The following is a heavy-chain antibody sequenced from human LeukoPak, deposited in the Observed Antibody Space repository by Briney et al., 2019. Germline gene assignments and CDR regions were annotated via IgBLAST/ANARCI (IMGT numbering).Heavy chain of an antibody. Sequence: GGSLRLSCAASGFTFSSYAMSWVRQAPGKGLEWVSAISGSGGSTYYADSVKGRFTISRDNSKNTLYLQMNSLRAEDTAVYYCAKDQPVEYCSSTSCYIDYWGQGTLVTVSS. J-gene: IGHJ4*02. CDR1: GFTFSSYA. CDR3: AKDQPVEYCSSTSCYIDY. CDR2: ISGSGGST. V-gene: IGHV3-23*01. D-gene: IGHD2-2*02.